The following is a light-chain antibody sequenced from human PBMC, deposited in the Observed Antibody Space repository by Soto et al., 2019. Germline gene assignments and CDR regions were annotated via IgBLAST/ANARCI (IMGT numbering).Light chain of an antibody. CDR3: QRYNSYPWT. J-gene: IGKJ1*01. CDR2: DAS. V-gene: IGKV1-5*01. CDR1: QDINTF. Sequence: DIQMTQSPSTLSASVGDRVTITCRASQDINTFLAWYQQKPGKAPKLLIYDASGLESGVPSRFSGSGSGTEFTLTISSLQPDDFATEYCQRYNSYPWTFGQGTKVDIK.